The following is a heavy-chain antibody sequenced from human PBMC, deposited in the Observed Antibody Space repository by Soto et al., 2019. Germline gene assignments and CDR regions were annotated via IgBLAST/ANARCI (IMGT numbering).Heavy chain of an antibody. CDR1: VYSFTNYG. D-gene: IGHD6-6*01. CDR2: ISAYNGNT. J-gene: IGHJ4*02. V-gene: IGHV1-18*01. Sequence: GASVKVSCEASVYSFTNYGISCVRQAPGQGLEWMGWISAYNGNTNYAQKLQGRVTMTTDTSTSTAYMELRSLRSDDTAVYYCARAPSGVAARPFDYWGQGTLVTVSS. CDR3: ARAPSGVAARPFDY.